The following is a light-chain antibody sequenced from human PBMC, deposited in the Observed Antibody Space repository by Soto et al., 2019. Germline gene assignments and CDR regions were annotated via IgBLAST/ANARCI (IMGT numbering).Light chain of an antibody. CDR3: HQFYRVPFT. V-gene: IGKV4-1*01. CDR2: WAS. J-gene: IGKJ3*01. CDR1: QSVLYSSNNKNY. Sequence: DIVMTQSPNSLAVSLGERATINCKSSQSVLYSSNNKNYLAWYQQKPGQPPKLLIYWASTRESGVPDRFSGSGSGTDFTLTISSLQAEDVAVYYCHQFYRVPFTFGPGTEVDIK.